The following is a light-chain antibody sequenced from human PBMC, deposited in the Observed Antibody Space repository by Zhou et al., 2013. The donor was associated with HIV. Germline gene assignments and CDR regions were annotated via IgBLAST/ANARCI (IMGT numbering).Light chain of an antibody. Sequence: EIAIWQSPGTLSLSPGERATVSCRASQTVSSNLAWYQQKPGQAPRLLIYGATTRATGIPERFSGSGSGTEFTLTISSLQTEDFAVYYCQQYNDWPFTFGQGTKLEIK. CDR3: QQYNDWPFT. CDR1: QTVSSN. J-gene: IGKJ2*01. CDR2: GAT. V-gene: IGKV3-15*01.